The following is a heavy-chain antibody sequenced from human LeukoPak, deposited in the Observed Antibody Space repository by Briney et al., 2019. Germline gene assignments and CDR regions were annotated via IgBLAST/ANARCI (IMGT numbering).Heavy chain of an antibody. D-gene: IGHD6-6*01. J-gene: IGHJ4*02. CDR1: GFTFSSYW. V-gene: IGHV3-7*01. CDR2: IKQDGSEK. Sequence: GGSLRLSCAASGFTFSSYWMSWVRQAPVKGLEWVANIKQDGSEKYYVDSVKGRFTISRDNAKNSLYLQMNSLRAEDTAVYYCARGPSIAARPFHYFDYWGQGTLVTVSS. CDR3: ARGPSIAARPFHYFDY.